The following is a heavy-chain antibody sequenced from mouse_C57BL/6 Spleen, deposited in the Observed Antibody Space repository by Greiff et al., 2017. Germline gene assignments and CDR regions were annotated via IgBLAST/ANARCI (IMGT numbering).Heavy chain of an antibody. CDR2: IWSGGST. CDR1: GFSFTSYG. V-gene: IGHV2-2*01. D-gene: IGHD2-2*01. Sequence: VQLQQSGPGLVQPSQSLSITCTVSGFSFTSYGVHWVRQSPGKGLEWLGVIWSGGSTDYNAAFISRLSISKDNSKSQVFFKMHSLQADDTAIYYCARNHSSTMVTTYFAMDDWGQGTSVTVSS. CDR3: ARNHSSTMVTTYFAMDD. J-gene: IGHJ4*01.